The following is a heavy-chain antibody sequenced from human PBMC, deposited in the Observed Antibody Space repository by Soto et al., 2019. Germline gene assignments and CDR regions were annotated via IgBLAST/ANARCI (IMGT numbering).Heavy chain of an antibody. Sequence: EVQLVESGGGLVQPGGSLKLSCAASGFTVSGSAVHWVRQASGKGLEWVGRIRSNTNSYATAYAASVKGRFTISRDDSKNTAYVQMNSLKPEDTAVYYCTSHLGELSSPRAFDIWGQGTMVTVSS. CDR3: TSHLGELSSPRAFDI. CDR2: IRSNTNSYAT. D-gene: IGHD3-16*02. J-gene: IGHJ3*02. CDR1: GFTVSGSA. V-gene: IGHV3-73*01.